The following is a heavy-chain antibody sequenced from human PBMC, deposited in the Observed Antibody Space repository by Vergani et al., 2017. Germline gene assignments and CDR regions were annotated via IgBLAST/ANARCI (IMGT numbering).Heavy chain of an antibody. V-gene: IGHV3-11*04. CDR2: IASSDTTV. D-gene: IGHD3-10*01. Sequence: QVQLLESVGGLVKPGGSLRLSCTASGFFFSDYYMSWLRQAPGKGLEWISYIASSDTTVYYADSVKGRFTISRDNAKNSLYLEMNSLRAEDTAVYYCARDYLXFSGSGSPYYFDHWGQGTQVTVSS. CDR3: ARDYLXFSGSGSPYYFDH. CDR1: GFFFSDYY. J-gene: IGHJ4*02.